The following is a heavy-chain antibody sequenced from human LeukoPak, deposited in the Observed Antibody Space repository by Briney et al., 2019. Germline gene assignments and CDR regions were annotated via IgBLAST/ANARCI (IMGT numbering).Heavy chain of an antibody. J-gene: IGHJ1*01. CDR2: IIPIFGTA. Sequence: SVEVSCKASGGTFSSYAISWVRQAPGQGLEWMVGIIPIFGTANYAQKFQGRVTITTDESTSTAYMELSSLRSEDTAVYYCARGGYYDSSGYYSWDIFQPWGQGNLVTVSS. D-gene: IGHD3-22*01. CDR1: GGTFSSYA. CDR3: ARGGYYDSSGYYSWDIFQP. V-gene: IGHV1-69*05.